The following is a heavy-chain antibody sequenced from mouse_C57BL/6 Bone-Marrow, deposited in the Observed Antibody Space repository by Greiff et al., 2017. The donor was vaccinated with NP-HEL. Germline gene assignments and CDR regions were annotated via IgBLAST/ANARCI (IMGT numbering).Heavy chain of an antibody. CDR1: GYTFTGYW. Sequence: QVQLQQSGAELMKPGASVKLSCKATGYTFTGYWIDWVKQRPGHGLEWIGEILPGGGSTNYNEKFKGKATFTADTSSSTAYMQLSSLTTEDSAIYYCASHYGNPYAMEGWGKGTTVTVAT. V-gene: IGHV1-9*01. D-gene: IGHD1-1*01. CDR3: ASHYGNPYAMEG. CDR2: ILPGGGST. J-gene: IGHJ4*01.